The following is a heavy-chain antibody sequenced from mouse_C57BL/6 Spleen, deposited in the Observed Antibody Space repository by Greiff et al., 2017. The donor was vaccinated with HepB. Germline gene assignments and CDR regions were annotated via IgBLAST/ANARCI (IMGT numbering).Heavy chain of an antibody. J-gene: IGHJ4*01. CDR3: ARSGKDAMDY. Sequence: QVQLKQPGAELVKPGASVKLSCKASGYTFTSYWMQWVKQRPGQGLEWIGEIDPSDSYTNYNQKFKGKATLTVDTSSSTAYIQLSSLTSEDSAVYYCARSGKDAMDYWGQGTSVTVSS. CDR2: IDPSDSYT. D-gene: IGHD3-2*02. CDR1: GYTFTSYW. V-gene: IGHV1-50*01.